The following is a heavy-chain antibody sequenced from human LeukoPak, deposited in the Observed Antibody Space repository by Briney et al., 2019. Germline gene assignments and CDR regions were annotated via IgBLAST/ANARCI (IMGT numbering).Heavy chain of an antibody. J-gene: IGHJ4*02. D-gene: IGHD4-11*01. Sequence: GGTLRLSCTASGFTFSRKGMSWVRQAPGKGLEWVSGINWSGGSTSYADSVKGRFTISRDNAKNSLYLQMNSLRAEDTALYYCARGRKIYSNSDFDYWGQGTLVTVSS. V-gene: IGHV3-20*04. CDR1: GFTFSRKG. CDR3: ARGRKIYSNSDFDY. CDR2: INWSGGST.